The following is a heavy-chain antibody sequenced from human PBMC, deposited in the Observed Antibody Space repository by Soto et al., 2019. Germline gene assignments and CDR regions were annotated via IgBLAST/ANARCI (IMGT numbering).Heavy chain of an antibody. CDR1: GFTFSSSW. CDR2: IKCDGSEK. V-gene: IGHV3-7*03. D-gene: IGHD6-13*01. Sequence: GGSLRLSCAASGFTFSSSWMHWVCQAPEKGQEWVADIKCDGSEKYYVDSVKGRLTISRDNAKNSLYLQVNSLRAEDMTVYYWVRGPYSSSWYGPLRFPCVYYFDYWGQGTLVTVSS. CDR3: VRGPYSSSWYGPLRFPCVYYFDY. J-gene: IGHJ4*02.